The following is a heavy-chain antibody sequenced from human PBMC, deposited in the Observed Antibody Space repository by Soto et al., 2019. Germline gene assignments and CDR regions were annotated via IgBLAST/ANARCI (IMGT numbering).Heavy chain of an antibody. CDR2: IIPIFGTA. V-gene: IGHV1-69*01. J-gene: IGHJ6*02. CDR3: ARDTDTAMVNDYYGMDV. Sequence: QVQLVQSGAEVKKPGSSVKVSCKASGGTFSSYAISWVRQAPGQGLEWMGGIIPIFGTANYAQKFQGRVTITADESTSTAYMELSSLRSDDTAVYYCARDTDTAMVNDYYGMDVWGQGTTVTVSS. D-gene: IGHD5-18*01. CDR1: GGTFSSYA.